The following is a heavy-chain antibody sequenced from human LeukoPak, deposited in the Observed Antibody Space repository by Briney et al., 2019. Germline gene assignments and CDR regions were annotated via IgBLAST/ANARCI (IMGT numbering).Heavy chain of an antibody. J-gene: IGHJ4*02. V-gene: IGHV4-59*08. D-gene: IGHD3-22*01. Sequence: PSETLSLTCTVSGDSINSYYWSWIRQPPGKGLEWIGYIYYSGSTNYNPSLKSRVTISVDTSKNQFSLKLSSVTAADTAVYYCARQLNYYDSSGYPFFDYWGQGTLVTVSS. CDR1: GDSINSYY. CDR3: ARQLNYYDSSGYPFFDY. CDR2: IYYSGST.